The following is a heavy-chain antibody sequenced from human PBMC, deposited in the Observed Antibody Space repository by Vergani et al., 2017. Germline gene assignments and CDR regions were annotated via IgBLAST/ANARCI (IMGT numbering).Heavy chain of an antibody. V-gene: IGHV4-34*01. CDR2: INHSGST. D-gene: IGHD4-17*01. Sequence: QVQLQQWGAGLLKPSETLSLTCAVYGGSFSGYYWSWIRQPPGKGLEWIGEINHSGSTNYNPSLKSRVTISVDTSKNQFSLKLSSVTAADTAVYYCASRERIYGDYRAFEIWGQGSMVTVSS. CDR3: ASRERIYGDYRAFEI. CDR1: GGSFSGYY. J-gene: IGHJ3*02.